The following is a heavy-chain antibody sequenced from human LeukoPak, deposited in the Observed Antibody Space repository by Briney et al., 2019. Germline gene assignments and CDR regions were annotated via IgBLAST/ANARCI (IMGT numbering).Heavy chain of an antibody. CDR1: GFAFGSYW. Sequence: GGSLRLSYAASGFAFGSYWMHWVRQAPGKGLEWISRMNNDGTDISYADSVKGRFTISRDNAKNTLYLQMNSLRAEDTAVYYCARVGYYDSSGYYAYLQHWGQGTLVTVSS. D-gene: IGHD3-22*01. CDR3: ARVGYYDSSGYYAYLQH. CDR2: MNNDGTDI. V-gene: IGHV3-74*01. J-gene: IGHJ1*01.